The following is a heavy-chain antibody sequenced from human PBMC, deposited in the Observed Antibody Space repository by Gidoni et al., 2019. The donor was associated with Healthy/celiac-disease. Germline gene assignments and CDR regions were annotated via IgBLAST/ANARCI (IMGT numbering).Heavy chain of an antibody. Sequence: QLQLQESGPGLVKPSETLSLTCTVSGGSISSSSYYWGWIRQPPGKGLEWIGSIYYSGSTYYNPSLKSRVTISVDTSKNQFSLKLSSVTAADTAVYYCARQDDYIWGTKSGFDPWGQGTLVTVSS. D-gene: IGHD3-16*01. CDR1: GGSISSSSYY. CDR2: IYYSGST. CDR3: ARQDDYIWGTKSGFDP. J-gene: IGHJ5*02. V-gene: IGHV4-39*01.